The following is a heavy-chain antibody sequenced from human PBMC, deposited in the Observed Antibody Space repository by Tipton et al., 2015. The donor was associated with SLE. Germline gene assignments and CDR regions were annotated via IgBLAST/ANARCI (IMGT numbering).Heavy chain of an antibody. CDR3: AKMGDASGSYYNY. D-gene: IGHD3-10*01. CDR2: IRSDGSHK. J-gene: IGHJ4*02. Sequence: SLRLSCAASGFSFSRYGMHWVRQAPGKGLEWVAVIRSDGSHKYYADSVQGRFIISRDNSKNTLYLQMNSLRAEDTGVYYCAKMGDASGSYYNYWGQGTLVTVSS. CDR1: GFSFSRYG. V-gene: IGHV3-33*06.